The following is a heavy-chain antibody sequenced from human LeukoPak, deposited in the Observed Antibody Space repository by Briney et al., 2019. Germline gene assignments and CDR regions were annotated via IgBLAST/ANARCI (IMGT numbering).Heavy chain of an antibody. Sequence: PGGSLRLSCAASGFTFSSYSMNWVRHPPGKGLGWVSSISSSSSYIYYADSVKGRFTTSRDNAKNTLYLHMNSLRAEDTAVYYCARDRYYDFWSGSPFDYWGQGTLVTVSS. CDR1: GFTFSSYS. D-gene: IGHD3-3*01. CDR3: ARDRYYDFWSGSPFDY. J-gene: IGHJ4*02. V-gene: IGHV3-21*01. CDR2: ISSSSSYI.